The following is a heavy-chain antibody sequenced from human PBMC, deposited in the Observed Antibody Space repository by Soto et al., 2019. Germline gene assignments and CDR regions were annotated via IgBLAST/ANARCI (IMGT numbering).Heavy chain of an antibody. Sequence: GGSLRISCAASGFTFSSYGMHWVRQAPGKGLEWVAVISYDGSNKYYADSVKGRFTISRDNSKNTLYLQMNSLRAEDTAAYYCAKLRKGIQLWSNFVYWGQGTLVTV. D-gene: IGHD5-18*01. CDR3: AKLRKGIQLWSNFVY. J-gene: IGHJ4*02. CDR1: GFTFSSYG. CDR2: ISYDGSNK. V-gene: IGHV3-30*18.